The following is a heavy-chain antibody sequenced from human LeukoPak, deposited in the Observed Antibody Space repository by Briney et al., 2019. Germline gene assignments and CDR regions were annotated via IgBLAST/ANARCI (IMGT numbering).Heavy chain of an antibody. V-gene: IGHV1-46*01. CDR3: AREPGQWELLPYYFDY. D-gene: IGHD1-26*01. Sequence: ASVKVSGKASGYTSTSYYMHWVRQAPGQGLEWMGIINPSGGSTSYAQKFQGRVTMTRDTSTSTVYMELSSLRSEDTAVYYCAREPGQWELLPYYFDYWGQGTLVTVSS. CDR2: INPSGGST. J-gene: IGHJ4*02. CDR1: GYTSTSYY.